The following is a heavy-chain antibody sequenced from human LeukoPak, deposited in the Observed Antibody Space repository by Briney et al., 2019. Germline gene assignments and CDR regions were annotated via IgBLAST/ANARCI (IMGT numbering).Heavy chain of an antibody. CDR3: ARDNIAAAGRDYYYGMDV. J-gene: IGHJ6*02. D-gene: IGHD6-13*01. CDR2: IYYSGST. CDR1: GGSISSYY. Sequence: EPSETLSLTCTVSGGSISSYYWSWIRQPPGKGLEWIGYIYYSGSTNYNPPLKSRVTISVDTSKNQFSLKLSSVTAADTAVYYCARDNIAAAGRDYYYGMDVWGQGTTVTVSS. V-gene: IGHV4-59*01.